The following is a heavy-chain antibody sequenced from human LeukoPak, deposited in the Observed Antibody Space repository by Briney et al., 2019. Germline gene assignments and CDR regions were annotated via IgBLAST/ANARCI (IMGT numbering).Heavy chain of an antibody. CDR1: GYTFTSYD. Sequence: ASVKVSCKASGYTFTSYDINWVRQATGQGLEWMGWMNPNSGNTGYAQKFQGRVTMTRNTSISTAYMELSSLRSEDTAVYYCARRSGYSYGYWFDPWGQGTPVTVSS. CDR3: ARRSGYSYGYWFDP. J-gene: IGHJ5*02. D-gene: IGHD5-18*01. CDR2: MNPNSGNT. V-gene: IGHV1-8*01.